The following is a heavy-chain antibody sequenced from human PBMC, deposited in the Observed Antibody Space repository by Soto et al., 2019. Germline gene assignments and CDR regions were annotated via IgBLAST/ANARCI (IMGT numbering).Heavy chain of an antibody. Sequence: EVQLVESGGGLVQPGGSLRLSCAASGFTFSSYDMHWVRQATGKGLEWVSAIGTAGDTYYPGSVKGRFTISRENAKNSLYLQMNSLRAGDTAVYYSARAGGSSGYYGAFDIWGQGTMVTVSS. CDR2: IGTAGDT. J-gene: IGHJ3*02. V-gene: IGHV3-13*01. CDR1: GFTFSSYD. CDR3: ARAGGSSGYYGAFDI. D-gene: IGHD3-22*01.